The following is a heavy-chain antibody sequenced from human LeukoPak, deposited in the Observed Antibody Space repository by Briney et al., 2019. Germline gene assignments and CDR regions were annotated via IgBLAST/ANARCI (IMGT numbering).Heavy chain of an antibody. CDR2: IYPGDSKT. CDR1: GYSFSYYW. J-gene: IGHJ3*02. V-gene: IGHV5-51*01. Sequence: GESLKISCKASGYSFSYYWISWVRQMPGKGLEWMGIIYPGDSKTRYSTSFQGQLTISADKSTNAAYLQWSSLKASDTAIYYCARYNYGANLVGDAFDIWGQGTMVTVSS. CDR3: ARYNYGANLVGDAFDI. D-gene: IGHD4-23*01.